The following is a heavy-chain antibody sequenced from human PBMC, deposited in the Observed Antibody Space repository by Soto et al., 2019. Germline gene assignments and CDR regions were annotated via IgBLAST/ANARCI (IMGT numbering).Heavy chain of an antibody. Sequence: QVQLVQSGAEVKKPGASVKVSCKASGYTFTSYDINWVRQATGQGLEWMGWMNPNSGNTGYAQKFQGRVTMTRNTSISTAYMELSSLRSADTAVYYCARIYKGQQLADYYYGMDVWGQGTTVTVSS. J-gene: IGHJ6*02. D-gene: IGHD6-13*01. CDR3: ARIYKGQQLADYYYGMDV. V-gene: IGHV1-8*01. CDR1: GYTFTSYD. CDR2: MNPNSGNT.